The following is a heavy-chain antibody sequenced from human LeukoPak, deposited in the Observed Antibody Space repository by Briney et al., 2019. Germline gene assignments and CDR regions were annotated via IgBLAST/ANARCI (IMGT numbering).Heavy chain of an antibody. CDR1: GFTFSAYN. Sequence: GGSLRLSCAASGFTFSAYNMNWVRRTPGKGLEWVGRIRNRANSYATAYAASVKGRFTISRDDSKNTAYLQMNSLKSEDTAVYYCARHAASGGSGVDYWGQGTLVTVSS. CDR2: IRNRANSYAT. V-gene: IGHV3-73*01. CDR3: ARHAASGGSGVDY. D-gene: IGHD3-10*01. J-gene: IGHJ4*02.